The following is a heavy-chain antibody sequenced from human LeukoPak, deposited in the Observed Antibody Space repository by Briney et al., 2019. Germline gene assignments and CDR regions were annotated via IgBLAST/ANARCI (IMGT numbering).Heavy chain of an antibody. CDR3: ARDHGSGSYYSGGSYYYYGMDV. Sequence: PGGSLRLSCAASGFTFSSYSMDWVRQAPGKGLEWVSSISSSSSYIYYADSVKGRFTISRDNAKNSLYLQMNSLRAEDTAVYYCARDHGSGSYYSGGSYYYYGMDVWGQGTTVTVSS. CDR1: GFTFSSYS. J-gene: IGHJ6*02. CDR2: ISSSSSYI. V-gene: IGHV3-21*01. D-gene: IGHD3-10*01.